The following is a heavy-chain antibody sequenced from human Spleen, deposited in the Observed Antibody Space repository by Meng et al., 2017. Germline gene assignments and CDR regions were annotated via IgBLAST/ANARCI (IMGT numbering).Heavy chain of an antibody. V-gene: IGHV1-69*05. CDR1: GGIFRNSV. CDR2: INGVFGTT. CDR3: ARKAGNCITNTCYSLDY. Sequence: SVKVSCKTPGGIFRNSVVGWVRQAPGQGLEWMGGINGVFGTTNYAQKFQGRVTITTDESTSTVYMELARLTSEDTAVYFCARKAGNCITNTCYSLDYWGHGTRVTVSS. D-gene: IGHD2-15*01. J-gene: IGHJ4*01.